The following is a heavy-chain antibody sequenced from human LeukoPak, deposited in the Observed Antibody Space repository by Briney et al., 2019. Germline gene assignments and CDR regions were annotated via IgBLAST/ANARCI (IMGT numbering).Heavy chain of an antibody. CDR2: ISSSGTYV. Sequence: NTGGSLRLSCAASGCTFSSYSMNWVRQAPGKGLEWVSSISSSGTYVYYADSVKGRFTISRDNAKNSLSLQMNSLRADDAAVYYCARASSKQLAGYLPDGFDIWGRGTMVTVSS. CDR3: ARASSKQLAGYLPDGFDI. J-gene: IGHJ3*02. V-gene: IGHV3-21*01. D-gene: IGHD3-9*01. CDR1: GCTFSSYS.